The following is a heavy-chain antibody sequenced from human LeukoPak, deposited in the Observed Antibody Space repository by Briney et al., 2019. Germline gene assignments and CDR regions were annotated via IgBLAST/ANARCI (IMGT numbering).Heavy chain of an antibody. Sequence: ASVKVSCKASGYTFTSYGISWVRQAPGQGLEWMGWISAYNGNTNYAQKLQGRVTMTTDTSTSTAYMELRSLRSDDTAVYYCARMVRGDQRLFFDYWGQGTLVTVSS. J-gene: IGHJ4*02. V-gene: IGHV1-18*01. CDR3: ARMVRGDQRLFFDY. CDR1: GYTFTSYG. CDR2: ISAYNGNT. D-gene: IGHD3-10*01.